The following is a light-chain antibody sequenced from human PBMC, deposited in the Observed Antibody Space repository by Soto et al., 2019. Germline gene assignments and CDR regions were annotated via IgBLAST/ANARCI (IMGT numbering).Light chain of an antibody. CDR2: AAS. Sequence: DIQMTQSPTSLSASVGDIVTITCRASQGIRNFVAWYQQKPGKAPKLLIYAASTLPSGVPSRLGGSGSGTYSTLTINSLQPEYVATYTCQNYSSVPVFGPGTKVEIK. J-gene: IGKJ3*01. CDR3: QNYSSVPV. V-gene: IGKV1-27*01. CDR1: QGIRNF.